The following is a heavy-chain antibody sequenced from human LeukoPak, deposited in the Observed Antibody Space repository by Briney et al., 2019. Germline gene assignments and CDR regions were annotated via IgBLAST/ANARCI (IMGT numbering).Heavy chain of an antibody. V-gene: IGHV4-39*01. J-gene: IGHJ4*02. CDR1: GGPISRNSLY. D-gene: IGHD1-26*01. CDR3: ARLVYAVGVTCCFDY. Sequence: PSETLSLTCTVSGGPISRNSLYWGWIRQPPGKGLEWIGSIYYSGSTYYKSSLKSRVTISVYTSKNQFSLKLSSVTAADTAVYYCARLVYAVGVTCCFDYWSQGTLVTVSS. CDR2: IYYSGST.